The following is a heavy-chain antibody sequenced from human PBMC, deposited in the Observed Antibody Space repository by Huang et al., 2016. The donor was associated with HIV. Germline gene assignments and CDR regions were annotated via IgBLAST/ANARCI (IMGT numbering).Heavy chain of an antibody. D-gene: IGHD4-17*01. CDR3: ARTLWLYGDYGYFDY. V-gene: IGHV4-34*01. J-gene: IGHJ4*02. CDR1: GGSFSDYY. CDR2: INNSGTT. Sequence: HVQLQQWGAGLLKPSETLSLTCAVNGGSFSDYYWTWIRQPPGKGLEWIGEINNSGTTNYNPALKSRVTMSIDTSRRQFSLKVRSVTAADTAVYYCARTLWLYGDYGYFDYWGQGTLVTVSS.